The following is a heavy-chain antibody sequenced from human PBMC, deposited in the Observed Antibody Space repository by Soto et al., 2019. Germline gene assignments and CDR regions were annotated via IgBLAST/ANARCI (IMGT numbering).Heavy chain of an antibody. V-gene: IGHV3-48*02. CDR2: ISSSSSTI. Sequence: GGSLRLSCAASGFTFSSYSMNWVRQAPGKGLEWVSYISSSSSTIYYADSVKGRFTISRDNAKNSLYLQMNSLRDEDTAVYYCARDQPITTYSSSFGYYYGMDVWGQGTTVTVSS. CDR1: GFTFSSYS. CDR3: ARDQPITTYSSSFGYYYGMDV. J-gene: IGHJ6*02. D-gene: IGHD6-6*01.